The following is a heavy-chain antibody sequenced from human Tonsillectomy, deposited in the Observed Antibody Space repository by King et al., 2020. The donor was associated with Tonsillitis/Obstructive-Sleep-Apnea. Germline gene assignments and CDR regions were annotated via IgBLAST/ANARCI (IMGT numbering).Heavy chain of an antibody. Sequence: QLQESGPGLVKPSQTLSLTCTVSGDSISNGDYYWSWIRQPPGKGLEWIGYIYNSGHTYYNPSLKSRLIISVDSSKNQFSLKLSSVTAADTAVYYCARGGGYCSTNSCPDVDSWGQGTLVTVSP. V-gene: IGHV4-31*03. CDR1: GDSISNGDYY. D-gene: IGHD2-2*01. CDR2: IYNSGHT. CDR3: ARGGGYCSTNSCPDVDS. J-gene: IGHJ4*02.